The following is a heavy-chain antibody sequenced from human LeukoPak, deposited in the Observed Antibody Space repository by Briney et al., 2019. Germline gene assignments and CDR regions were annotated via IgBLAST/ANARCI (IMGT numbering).Heavy chain of an antibody. CDR2: VSGSGRST. CDR1: GFTFSNYA. D-gene: IGHD3-9*01. V-gene: IGHV3-23*01. CDR3: AKDGGDYDILTGYSYDAFDV. J-gene: IGHJ3*01. Sequence: PGGSLRLSCAASGFTFSNYAMSWVRQAPGKGLEWVSAVSGSGRSTYYAASVKGRFTISRDNSKNTLSLQMNSLRAEDTAVYYCAKDGGDYDILTGYSYDAFDVWGQGTMVTVSS.